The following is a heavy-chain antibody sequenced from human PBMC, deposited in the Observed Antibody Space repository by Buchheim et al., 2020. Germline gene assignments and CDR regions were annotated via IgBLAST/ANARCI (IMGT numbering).Heavy chain of an antibody. D-gene: IGHD2-2*01. V-gene: IGHV1-8*01. CDR2: MNPNSGDT. CDR1: GYTFTSSD. J-gene: IGHJ6*03. Sequence: QVQLVQSGAEVKKPGASVKVSCKASGYTFTSSDINWVRQATGQGLEWMGWMNPNSGDTGYAQKFQGRVTMTRSTSIRTAYMELSSLTSEDTAVYYCARGPTYQLLGYSYYCMDVWGKGTT. CDR3: ARGPTYQLLGYSYYCMDV.